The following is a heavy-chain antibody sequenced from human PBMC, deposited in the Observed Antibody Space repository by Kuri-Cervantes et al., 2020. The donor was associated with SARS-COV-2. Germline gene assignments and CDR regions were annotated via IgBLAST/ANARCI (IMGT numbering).Heavy chain of an antibody. Sequence: SVKVSCKASGYTFTYRYLHWVRQAPGQALEWMGRIIPILGTANYAQKFQGRVTITADKSTSTAYMELSSLRSEDTAVYYCASRRGYSYGIAVGDAFDIWGQGTMVTVSS. V-gene: IGHV1-69*08. J-gene: IGHJ3*02. CDR1: GYTFTYRY. CDR2: IIPILGTA. CDR3: ASRRGYSYGIAVGDAFDI. D-gene: IGHD5-18*01.